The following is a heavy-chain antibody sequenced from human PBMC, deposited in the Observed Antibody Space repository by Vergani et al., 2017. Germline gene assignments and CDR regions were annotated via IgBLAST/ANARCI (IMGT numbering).Heavy chain of an antibody. J-gene: IGHJ4*02. V-gene: IGHV4-59*01. CDR2: IYYSGST. Sequence: QVQLQESGPGLVKPSETLSLTCTVSGGSISSYYWSWIRQPPGKGLGWIGYIYYSGSTNYNPALKSRVTIAVETSKNQFSLKLSSVTAADTAVYYCARVGEGYSYEAYYFDYWGQGTLVTVSS. CDR1: GGSISSYY. D-gene: IGHD5-18*01. CDR3: ARVGEGYSYEAYYFDY.